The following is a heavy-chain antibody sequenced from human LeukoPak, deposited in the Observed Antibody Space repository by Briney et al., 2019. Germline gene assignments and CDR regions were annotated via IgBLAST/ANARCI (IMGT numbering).Heavy chain of an antibody. CDR3: ARGSGWYYY. J-gene: IGHJ4*02. D-gene: IGHD6-19*01. V-gene: IGHV4-59*01. CDR1: GGSISSYY. Sequence: SETLSLTCTVSGGSISSYYWSWIRQPPGKGLEWTGYIYYSGSTNYNPSLKSRVTISIDTSKNQFSLNLSSVTAADTAVYYCARGSGWYYYWGQGALVTVSS. CDR2: IYYSGST.